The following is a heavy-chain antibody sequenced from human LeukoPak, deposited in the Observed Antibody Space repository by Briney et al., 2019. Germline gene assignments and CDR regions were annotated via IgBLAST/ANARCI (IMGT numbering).Heavy chain of an antibody. V-gene: IGHV3-23*01. CDR2: IRGSGTGT. Sequence: HSGGSLRLSCAASGFTFGSYAMTWVGQAPGKGLEWVSAIRGSGTGTNYGDSVKGRFTISRHNSKNTLYLQMNSLRAEDTAVYYCAELGITMIGGVWGKGTTVTISS. CDR1: GFTFGSYA. D-gene: IGHD3-10*02. CDR3: AELGITMIGGV. J-gene: IGHJ6*04.